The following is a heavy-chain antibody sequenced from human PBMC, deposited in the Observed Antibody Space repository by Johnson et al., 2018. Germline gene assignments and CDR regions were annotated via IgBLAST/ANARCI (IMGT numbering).Heavy chain of an antibody. Sequence: QVRLQESGPGLVKPSETLSLTCTVSGGSISSYYWSWIRQPPGKGLAWIGYIYYSGSTNYNPSLKSRVPISVDTSKTQFSLNLSSVTPADTAVYYWAGGFPSSGYYHYDAFDIWGQGTMVTVSS. CDR2: IYYSGST. CDR3: AGGFPSSGYYHYDAFDI. J-gene: IGHJ3*02. CDR1: GGSISSYY. V-gene: IGHV4-59*01. D-gene: IGHD3-22*01.